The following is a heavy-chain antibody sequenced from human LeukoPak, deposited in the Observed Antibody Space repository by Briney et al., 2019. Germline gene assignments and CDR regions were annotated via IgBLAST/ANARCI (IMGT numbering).Heavy chain of an antibody. CDR1: GFTFSSYS. CDR2: ISSSSSYI. V-gene: IGHV3-21*01. Sequence: GGFLRLSCAASGFTFSSYSMNWVRQAPGKGLEWVSSISSSSSYIYYADSVKGRFTISRDNAKNSLYLQMNSLRAEDTAVYYCAREGLFGVVIMEKDAFDIWGQGTMVTVSS. CDR3: AREGLFGVVIMEKDAFDI. J-gene: IGHJ3*02. D-gene: IGHD3-3*01.